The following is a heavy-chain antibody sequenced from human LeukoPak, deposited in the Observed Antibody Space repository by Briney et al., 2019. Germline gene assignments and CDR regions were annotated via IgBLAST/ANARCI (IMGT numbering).Heavy chain of an antibody. Sequence: KPSETLSLTCTVSGGSISSYYWSWIRQPPGKGLEWIGYIYYSGSTNYNPSLKSRVTISVDTSKNQFSLKLSSVTAADTAVYYCATVSLESARMVLVHAFFGMDVWGQGTTVTVSS. CDR2: IYYSGST. J-gene: IGHJ6*02. V-gene: IGHV4-59*08. CDR3: ATVSLESARMVLVHAFFGMDV. D-gene: IGHD2-8*02. CDR1: GGSISSYY.